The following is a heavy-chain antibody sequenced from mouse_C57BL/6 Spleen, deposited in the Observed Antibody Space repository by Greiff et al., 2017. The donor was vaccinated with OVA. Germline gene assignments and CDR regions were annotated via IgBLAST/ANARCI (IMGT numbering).Heavy chain of an antibody. CDR3: TRPVHYTNQGYFDV. D-gene: IGHD2-12*01. J-gene: IGHJ1*03. Sequence: QVQLQQSGAELVRPGASVTLSCKASGYTFTDYEMHWVKQTPVHGLEWIGAIDPETGGAAYNQKFKGKAILTADKSSSTAYMELRSLTSEDSAVYYCTRPVHYTNQGYFDVWGTGTTVTVSS. CDR2: IDPETGGA. CDR1: GYTFTDYE. V-gene: IGHV1-15*01.